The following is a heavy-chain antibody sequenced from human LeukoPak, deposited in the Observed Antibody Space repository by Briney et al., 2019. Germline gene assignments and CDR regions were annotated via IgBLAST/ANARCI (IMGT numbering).Heavy chain of an antibody. CDR1: GYTFTGYY. V-gene: IGHV1-46*01. Sequence: ASVKVSCKASGYTFTGYYMHWVRQAPGQGLEWMGWINPSGGSTSYAQKFQGRVTMTEDTSTDTAYMELSSLRSEDTAVYYCAIRESYSSSLFDYWGQGTLVTVSS. CDR2: INPSGGST. J-gene: IGHJ4*02. D-gene: IGHD6-13*01. CDR3: AIRESYSSSLFDY.